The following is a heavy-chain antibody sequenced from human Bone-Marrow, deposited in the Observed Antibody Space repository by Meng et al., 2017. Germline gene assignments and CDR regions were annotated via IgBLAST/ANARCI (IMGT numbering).Heavy chain of an antibody. D-gene: IGHD3-22*01. V-gene: IGHV4-31*03. CDR3: ASTYYYDSTGPNWFGP. CDR1: GGSISRGGYY. Sequence: QVQLQESGPGLVKPSQTLSFTCTLSGGSISRGGYYWSWIRQHSGKGLEWIGYVYYSGTTDYNPSLKSRVTISADTSKNQFSLKLSAVTAADMAVYYCASTYYYDSTGPNWFGPWGQGTLVTVSS. J-gene: IGHJ5*02. CDR2: VYYSGTT.